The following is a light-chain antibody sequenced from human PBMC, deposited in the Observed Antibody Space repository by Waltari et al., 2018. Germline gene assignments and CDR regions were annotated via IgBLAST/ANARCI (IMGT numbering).Light chain of an antibody. CDR3: AAWDDSLNGRWV. J-gene: IGLJ3*02. Sequence: QSVLTQPPSVSGTPGQRVTISCSGSASNIGNNLVTWYQQFPGKAPKLLIYRSDQRPSGAPDRFSGSKSGTSASLAIGGLQSEDEADYYCAAWDDSLNGRWVFGGGTKVTVL. V-gene: IGLV1-44*01. CDR1: ASNIGNNL. CDR2: RSD.